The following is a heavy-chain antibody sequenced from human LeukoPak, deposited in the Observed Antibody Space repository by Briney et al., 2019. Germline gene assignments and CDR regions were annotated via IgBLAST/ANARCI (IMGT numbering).Heavy chain of an antibody. CDR1: GFTFSSYG. D-gene: IGHD6-13*01. CDR3: AKALVGYSSSWFDY. Sequence: PGMSLRLSCAASGFTFSSYGMHWVRQAPGKGLEWVAVISYDGSNKYYADSVKGRFTISRDNSKNTLYLQMNSLRAEDTAVYYCAKALVGYSSSWFDYWGQGTLVTVSS. J-gene: IGHJ4*02. CDR2: ISYDGSNK. V-gene: IGHV3-30*18.